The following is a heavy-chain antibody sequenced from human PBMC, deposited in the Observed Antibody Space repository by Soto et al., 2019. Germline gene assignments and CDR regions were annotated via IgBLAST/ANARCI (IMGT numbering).Heavy chain of an antibody. V-gene: IGHV4-39*01. Sequence: SETLSLTCTVSGGSILDSTYYWAWIRQSPGKGLEWIGTIFYSGGTFYTPSLKSRVTMSVDTSNNQFSLKLSSVTAADTAAYYCARQASGYYYGWFDPWGQGTLVTVSS. CDR2: IFYSGGT. CDR1: GGSILDSTYY. CDR3: ARQASGYYYGWFDP. D-gene: IGHD3-22*01. J-gene: IGHJ5*02.